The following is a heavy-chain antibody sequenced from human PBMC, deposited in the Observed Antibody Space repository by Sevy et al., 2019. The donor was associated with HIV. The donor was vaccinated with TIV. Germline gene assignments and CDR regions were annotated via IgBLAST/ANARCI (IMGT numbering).Heavy chain of an antibody. J-gene: IGHJ6*02. V-gene: IGHV1-2*02. Sequence: ASVKVSCKASGYTFTGYYMHWVRQAPGQGLEWMGWINPNSGGTNYAQKFQGRVTMTRDTSINTAYMELSRLRSDDTAVYYCASSDDYSNYYYYGMDVWGQGTTVTVSS. CDR3: ASSDDYSNYYYYGMDV. CDR2: INPNSGGT. CDR1: GYTFTGYY. D-gene: IGHD4-4*01.